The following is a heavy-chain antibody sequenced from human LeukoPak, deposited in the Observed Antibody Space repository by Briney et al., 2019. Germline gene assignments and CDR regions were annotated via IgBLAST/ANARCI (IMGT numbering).Heavy chain of an antibody. V-gene: IGHV3-74*01. CDR1: GFTFSSYW. D-gene: IGHD3-22*01. CDR2: IYSDAT. J-gene: IGHJ4*02. Sequence: GGSLRLSCAASGFTFSSYWMHWVRQAPGKGLVWVSRIYSDATYYADSVKGRFTISRDNAKNTLYLLMNSLRAEDTAVYYCARESYDSSGYYYGGGFDYWGQGTLVTVSS. CDR3: ARESYDSSGYYYGGGFDY.